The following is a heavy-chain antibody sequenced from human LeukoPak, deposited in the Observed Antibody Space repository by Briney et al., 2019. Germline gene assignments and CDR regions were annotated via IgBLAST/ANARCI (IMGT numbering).Heavy chain of an antibody. CDR3: AREEVRATIFGVAKPTNWFDP. CDR1: GYTFTGYY. D-gene: IGHD3-3*01. J-gene: IGHJ5*02. Sequence: ASVKVSCKASGYTFTGYYMHWVRRAPGQGLEWMGWINPNSGGTNYAQKFQGRVTMTRDTSISTAYMELSRLRSDDTAVYYCAREEVRATIFGVAKPTNWFDPWGQGTLVTVSS. CDR2: INPNSGGT. V-gene: IGHV1-2*02.